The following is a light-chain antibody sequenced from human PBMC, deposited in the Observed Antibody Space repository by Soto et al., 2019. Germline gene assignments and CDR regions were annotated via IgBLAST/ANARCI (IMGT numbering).Light chain of an antibody. Sequence: DIQMTQSPSSLSASVGDRVTITCQASQDISNYLNWYQQKPGKAPKLLIYDASNLETGVPSRFSGSGSGTDFTFTISXLQPEDIATYYCQQYDTPITFGGGTKVDIK. CDR3: QQYDTPIT. J-gene: IGKJ4*01. CDR2: DAS. CDR1: QDISNY. V-gene: IGKV1-33*01.